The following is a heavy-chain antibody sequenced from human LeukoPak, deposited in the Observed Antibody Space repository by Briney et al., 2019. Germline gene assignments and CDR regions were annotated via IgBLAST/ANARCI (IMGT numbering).Heavy chain of an antibody. D-gene: IGHD1-26*01. CDR1: GFSFSSYD. CDR3: ARDLSVGAKPDLGFDY. J-gene: IGHJ4*02. V-gene: IGHV3-23*01. Sequence: PAEALTLSCAVSGFSFSSYDMTWVRQPPGRGLEWVASIRPSGDNTYYGDSVKGRFTISRDNAKNSLYLQMISLRAEDTAVYYCARDLSVGAKPDLGFDYWGQGTLVTVSS. CDR2: IRPSGDNT.